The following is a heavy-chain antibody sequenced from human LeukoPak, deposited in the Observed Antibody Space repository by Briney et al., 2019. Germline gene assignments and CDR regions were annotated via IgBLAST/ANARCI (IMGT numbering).Heavy chain of an antibody. J-gene: IGHJ4*02. CDR1: GYTFTGYY. V-gene: IGHV1-2*02. CDR2: INPNSGGT. D-gene: IGHD3-22*01. CDR3: ARDRRYYDSSGYLDY. Sequence: RASVKVFCKASGYTFTGYYMHWVRQAPGQGLESMGWINPNSGGTNYAQKFQGRVTMTRDTSISTAYMELSRLRSDDTAVYYCARDRRYYDSSGYLDYWGQGTLVTVSS.